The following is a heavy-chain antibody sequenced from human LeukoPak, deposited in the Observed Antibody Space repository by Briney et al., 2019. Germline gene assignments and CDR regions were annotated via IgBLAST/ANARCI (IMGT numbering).Heavy chain of an antibody. Sequence: GGSLRLSCAASGFTFSSYSMNWVRQAPGKGLEWVSSISSSSSYIYYADSVKGRFTISRDNAKNSLYLQMNSLRAEDTAVYYCARDNHFYGSGCYYPGFDYWGQGTLVTVSS. CDR2: ISSSSSYI. D-gene: IGHD3-10*01. CDR1: GFTFSSYS. CDR3: ARDNHFYGSGCYYPGFDY. J-gene: IGHJ4*02. V-gene: IGHV3-21*01.